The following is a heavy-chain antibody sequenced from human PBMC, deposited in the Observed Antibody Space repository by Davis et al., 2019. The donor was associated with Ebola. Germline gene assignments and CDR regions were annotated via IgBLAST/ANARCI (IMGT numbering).Heavy chain of an antibody. V-gene: IGHV3-30*03. CDR3: ARGTIVAAGTDY. CDR2: ISYDGSNK. CDR1: GFTFSGYG. D-gene: IGHD6-13*01. Sequence: GESLKISCAASGFTFSGYGMHWVRQAPGKGLEWVAVISYDGSNKYYADSVKGRFTISRDNSKNTLYLQMNSLRAEDTAVYYCARGTIVAAGTDYWGQGTLVTVSS. J-gene: IGHJ4*02.